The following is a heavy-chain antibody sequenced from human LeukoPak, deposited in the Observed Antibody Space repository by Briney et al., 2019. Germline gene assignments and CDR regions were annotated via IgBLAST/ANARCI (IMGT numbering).Heavy chain of an antibody. CDR3: ARGNYYDGSQWVLDY. CDR1: GLTFSSYS. D-gene: IGHD3-10*01. J-gene: IGHJ4*02. Sequence: GGSLRLSCAASGLTFSSYSMNWVRQAPGKGLEWVSSISSSSSYIYYADSVKGRFTISRDNAKNSLYLQMNSLRAEDTAVYYCARGNYYDGSQWVLDYWGQGTLVTVSS. V-gene: IGHV3-21*01. CDR2: ISSSSSYI.